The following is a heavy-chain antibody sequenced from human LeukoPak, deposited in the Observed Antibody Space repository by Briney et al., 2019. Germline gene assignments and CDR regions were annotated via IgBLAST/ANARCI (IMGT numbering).Heavy chain of an antibody. J-gene: IGHJ5*02. V-gene: IGHV4-34*01. D-gene: IGHD6-13*01. Sequence: SETLSLTCAVYGGSFSGYYWSWIRQPPGKGLEWIGEINHSGSTNYNPSLKSRVTISVDTSKNQFSLKLGSVTAADTAVYYCAPHTAAAQGDWFDPWGQGTLVTVSS. CDR3: APHTAAAQGDWFDP. CDR1: GGSFSGYY. CDR2: INHSGST.